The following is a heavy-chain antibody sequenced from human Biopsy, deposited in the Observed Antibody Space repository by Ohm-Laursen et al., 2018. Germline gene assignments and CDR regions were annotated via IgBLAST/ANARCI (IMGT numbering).Heavy chain of an antibody. CDR3: ARTPRDSFWSGSYKRGLWFDP. Sequence: GTLSLTCSVSGGSIISYYWTWIRQPPEKGLEWIGHVYNGGITNYNPSLKSRVAISKDTSKNQFSLQVNSVTAADTAVYYCARTPRDSFWSGSYKRGLWFDPWGQGTLVIVSS. J-gene: IGHJ5*02. V-gene: IGHV4-59*01. D-gene: IGHD3-3*01. CDR1: GGSIISYY. CDR2: VYNGGIT.